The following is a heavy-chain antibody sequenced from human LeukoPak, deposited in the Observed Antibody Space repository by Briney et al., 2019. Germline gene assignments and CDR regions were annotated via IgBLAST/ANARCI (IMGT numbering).Heavy chain of an antibody. Sequence: SVKVSCKASGGTFSSYAISWVRQAPGQGLEWMGRIIPILGIANYAQKFQGRVTITADKSTSTAYMELSSLRSEDTAVYYCARGGSSSQAYYYYYMDVWGKGTTVTVSS. CDR3: ARGGSSSQAYYYYYMDV. D-gene: IGHD6-13*01. CDR1: GGTFSSYA. CDR2: IIPILGIA. J-gene: IGHJ6*03. V-gene: IGHV1-69*04.